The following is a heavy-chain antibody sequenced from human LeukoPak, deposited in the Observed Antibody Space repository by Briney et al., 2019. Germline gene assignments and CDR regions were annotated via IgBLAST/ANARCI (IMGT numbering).Heavy chain of an antibody. J-gene: IGHJ3*02. Sequence: PGGSLRLSCAASGFTFSSYSMNWVRQAPGKGLEWVSSISSSSSDIYYADSVKGRFTISRDNPKNSLYLQMNSLRAEDTAVYYCAREDSTYYYDSSGQRRAFDIWGQGTMVTVSS. V-gene: IGHV3-21*01. CDR1: GFTFSSYS. CDR3: AREDSTYYYDSSGQRRAFDI. CDR2: ISSSSSDI. D-gene: IGHD3-22*01.